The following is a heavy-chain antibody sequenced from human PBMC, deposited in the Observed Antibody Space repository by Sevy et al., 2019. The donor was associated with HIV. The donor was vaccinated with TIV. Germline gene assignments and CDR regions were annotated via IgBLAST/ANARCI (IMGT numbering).Heavy chain of an antibody. D-gene: IGHD3-22*01. V-gene: IGHV3-30*04. CDR2: ISYDGGVK. CDR1: GFTFSIYA. J-gene: IGHJ6*02. Sequence: GGSLRLSCAASGFTFSIYAMHWVRQAPDKGLEWVAVISYDGGVKYFADSVKGRVTISRDNSKNTLYLQMNSLRTEDMAGYYWARDLSPKVINPFSYYGLDDWGQGTTVTVSS. CDR3: ARDLSPKVINPFSYYGLDD.